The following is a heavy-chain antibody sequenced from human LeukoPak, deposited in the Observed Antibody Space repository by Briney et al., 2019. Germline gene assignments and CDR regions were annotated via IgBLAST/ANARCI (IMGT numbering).Heavy chain of an antibody. CDR1: GYTFTGYY. CDR3: ARDYYDSSGYHDY. J-gene: IGHJ4*02. V-gene: IGHV1-2*02. Sequence: ASVKVSCKASGYTFTGYYMHCVRQAPGQGLEWMGWINPNSGGTNYAQKFQGRVTMTRDTSISTAYMELSRLRSDDTAVYYCARDYYDSSGYHDYWGQGTLVTVSS. D-gene: IGHD3-22*01. CDR2: INPNSGGT.